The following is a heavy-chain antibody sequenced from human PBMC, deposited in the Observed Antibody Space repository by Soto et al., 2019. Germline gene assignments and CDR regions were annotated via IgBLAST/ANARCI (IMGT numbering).Heavy chain of an antibody. Sequence: QVQLVQCGAEVKKPGSAVKVSWKASGGTFSSYTISWVRQAPGQGLEWMGRIIPILGIANYAQKFQGRVTITADKSTSTAYMELSSLRSEDTAVYYCAMEYCSSTSCYRDYWGQGTLVTVSS. CDR3: AMEYCSSTSCYRDY. CDR1: GGTFSSYT. CDR2: IIPILGIA. V-gene: IGHV1-69*02. J-gene: IGHJ4*02. D-gene: IGHD2-2*02.